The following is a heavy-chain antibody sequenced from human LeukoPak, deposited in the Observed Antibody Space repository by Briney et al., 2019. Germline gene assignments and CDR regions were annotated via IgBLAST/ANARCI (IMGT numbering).Heavy chain of an antibody. J-gene: IGHJ6*03. V-gene: IGHV6-1*01. CDR3: ARDSGSYYDYYYYMDV. Sequence: SQTLSLTCAISGDSVSSNSAAWNWIRQSPSRGLEWLGRTYYRSKWYNDYAVSVESRITINPDTSKNQFSLQLNSVTPEDTAVYYCARDSGSYYDYYYYMDVWGKGTTVTVSS. CDR1: GDSVSSNSAA. CDR2: TYYRSKWYN. D-gene: IGHD1-26*01.